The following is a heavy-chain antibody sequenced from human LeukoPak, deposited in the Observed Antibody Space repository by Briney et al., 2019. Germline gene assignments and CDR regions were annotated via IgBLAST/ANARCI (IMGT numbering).Heavy chain of an antibody. D-gene: IGHD3-22*01. Sequence: GGSLRLSCAVSGFTFSSYSMNWVRQAPGKGLEWVSSISSSSSYIYYADSVKGRFTISRDNAKNSLYLQMNSLRAEDTAVYYCARDLLDDSSLVGYWGQGTLVTVSS. V-gene: IGHV3-21*01. J-gene: IGHJ4*02. CDR1: GFTFSSYS. CDR2: ISSSSSYI. CDR3: ARDLLDDSSLVGY.